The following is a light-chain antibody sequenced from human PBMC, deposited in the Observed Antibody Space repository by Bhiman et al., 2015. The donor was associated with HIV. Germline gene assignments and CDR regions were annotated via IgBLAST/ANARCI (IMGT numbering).Light chain of an antibody. V-gene: IGLV4-69*01. Sequence: QTVVTQSPSASASLGASVRLTCTLSSGHSSFAIAWHQQQPEKGPRFLMKVTSDGSHIKGDGIPDRFSGSSSGAERYLTISSLQSEDEADYYCQTWGAGIRVFGGGTKLTVL. CDR1: SGHSSFA. CDR2: VTSDGSH. J-gene: IGLJ3*02. CDR3: QTWGAGIRV.